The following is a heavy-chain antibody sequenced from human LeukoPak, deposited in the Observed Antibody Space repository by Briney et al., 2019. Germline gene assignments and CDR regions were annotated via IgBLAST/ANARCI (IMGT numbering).Heavy chain of an antibody. Sequence: SETLSLTCTVSGGSISSGDYYWSWIRQPPGKGLEWIGYIYYSGSTYYNPSLKSRVTISVDTSKNQFSLKLSSVTAADTAVYYCAGSLLGYCSSTSCYNAFDIWGQGTMVTVSS. CDR1: GGSISSGDYY. V-gene: IGHV4-30-4*08. CDR2: IYYSGST. J-gene: IGHJ3*02. CDR3: AGSLLGYCSSTSCYNAFDI. D-gene: IGHD2-2*02.